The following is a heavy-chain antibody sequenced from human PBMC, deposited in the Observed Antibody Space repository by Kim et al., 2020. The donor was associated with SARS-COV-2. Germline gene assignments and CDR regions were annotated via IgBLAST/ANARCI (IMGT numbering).Heavy chain of an antibody. CDR3: ASQVGLSGTGDYYYGMDV. J-gene: IGHJ6*02. CDR2: INPNSGGT. V-gene: IGHV1-2*04. D-gene: IGHD1-26*01. Sequence: ASVKVSCKASGYTFTGYYMHWVRQAPGQGLEWMGWINPNSGGTNYAQKFQGWVTMTRDTSISTAYMELSRLRSDDTAVYYCASQVGLSGTGDYYYGMDVWGQGTTVTVSS. CDR1: GYTFTGYY.